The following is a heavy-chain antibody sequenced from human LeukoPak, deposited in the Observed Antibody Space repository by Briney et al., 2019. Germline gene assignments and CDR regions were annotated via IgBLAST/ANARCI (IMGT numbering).Heavy chain of an antibody. J-gene: IGHJ5*02. V-gene: IGHV4-4*02. D-gene: IGHD5-12*01. CDR1: GGSISSSNW. CDR2: VHQSGGT. CDR3: ASQPGWKTYSGYDWA. Sequence: SETLSLTCAVSGGSISSSNWWSWVRQPPGKGLEWIGGVHQSGGTNYNPSLKSRLTISLDKSKNQFSLKLSSVTAADTAVYYCASQPGWKTYSGYDWAWGQGTLVTVSS.